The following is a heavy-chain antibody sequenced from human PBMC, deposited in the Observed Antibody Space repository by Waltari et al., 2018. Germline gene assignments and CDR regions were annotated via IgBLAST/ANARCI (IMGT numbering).Heavy chain of an antibody. V-gene: IGHV4-38-2*01. CDR2: IYHSGST. CDR3: ARLHSGRYYFDY. J-gene: IGHJ4*02. Sequence: QVQLQESGPGLVKPSETLSLTCAVSGYSISSGYYWGWIRQPPGKGLEWIGSIYHSGSTYYNPSLKSRVTISVDTSKNQFSLKLSSVTAADTAVYYCARLHSGRYYFDYWGQGTLVIVSS. CDR1: GYSISSGYY. D-gene: IGHD4-4*01.